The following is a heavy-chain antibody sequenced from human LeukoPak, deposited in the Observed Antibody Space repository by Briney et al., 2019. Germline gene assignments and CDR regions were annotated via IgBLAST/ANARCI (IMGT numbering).Heavy chain of an antibody. CDR2: ISYNRGT. CDR1: GGSITSYF. V-gene: IGHV4-59*01. D-gene: IGHD1-26*01. CDR3: ARGERYGSGSYSSQGYFDY. Sequence: SETLSLTCIVSGGSITSYFWSWIRQSPRKGLEWIGYISYNRGTNYNLSLKSRVTISTDTSKNQFSLKLNSVTAADTAVYYCARGERYGSGSYSSQGYFDYWGQGSLVTVSS. J-gene: IGHJ4*02.